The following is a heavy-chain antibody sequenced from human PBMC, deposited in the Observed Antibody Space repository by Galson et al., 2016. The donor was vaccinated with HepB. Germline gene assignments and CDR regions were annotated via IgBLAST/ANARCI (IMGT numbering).Heavy chain of an antibody. V-gene: IGHV4-4*02. CDR2: IYHTGST. CDR3: ARDAPLKISGWYLGAGAGSFDI. Sequence: LSLTCAVSGDSINRSNWWNWVRQPPGKGLEWIGEIYHTGSTHYNPSLKSRITISVDKSKNQFSLKLTSVTAADTAVYYWARDAPLKISGWYLGAGAGSFDIWGQGTMFTVSS. CDR1: GDSINRSNW. J-gene: IGHJ3*02. D-gene: IGHD6-19*01.